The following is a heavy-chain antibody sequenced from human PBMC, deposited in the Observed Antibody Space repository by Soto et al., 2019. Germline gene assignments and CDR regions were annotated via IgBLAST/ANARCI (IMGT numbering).Heavy chain of an antibody. CDR2: IYHSGSA. J-gene: IGHJ3*02. V-gene: IGHV4-4*02. CDR1: GGSVSSNNW. Sequence: QVQLQESGPGLVKPLGTLSLTCAVSGGSVSSNNWWSWVRQSPGKGLEWMGEIYHSGSAHYNPSLKSRATISLAKSKNLFSLGLTSVTAADTAVYYCARVPGVVVSADDAFDIWGPGTRVIVSS. D-gene: IGHD2-21*02. CDR3: ARVPGVVVSADDAFDI.